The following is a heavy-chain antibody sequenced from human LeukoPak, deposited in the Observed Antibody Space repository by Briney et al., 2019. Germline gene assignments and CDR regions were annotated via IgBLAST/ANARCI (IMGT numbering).Heavy chain of an antibody. CDR3: ARSGTRSGGAFDI. Sequence: PSETLSLTCTVSGGSISSYYWSWIRQSPGKGLEWIAYVYSSGSTNYNPSLYSRVTISLDTSKNQFSLNLSSVTAADTAVYFCARSGTRSGGAFDIWGQGTMVTVSS. D-gene: IGHD4-23*01. V-gene: IGHV4-59*08. J-gene: IGHJ3*02. CDR1: GGSISSYY. CDR2: VYSSGST.